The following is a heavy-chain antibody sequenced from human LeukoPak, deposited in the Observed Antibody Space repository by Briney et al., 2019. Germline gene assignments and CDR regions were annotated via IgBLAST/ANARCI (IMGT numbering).Heavy chain of an antibody. CDR2: ISSCGRTI. D-gene: IGHD2/OR15-2a*01. Sequence: GGSLRLSCAASGFTFSDYYMSWIRQAPGKGLEGVSYISSCGRTIYYADSVKGRFTISRDNSKNTLYLQMNSLRAEDTAVYYCAKNIRQVGNYYYYMDVWGKGTTVTVSS. V-gene: IGHV3-11*01. J-gene: IGHJ6*03. CDR1: GFTFSDYY. CDR3: AKNIRQVGNYYYYMDV.